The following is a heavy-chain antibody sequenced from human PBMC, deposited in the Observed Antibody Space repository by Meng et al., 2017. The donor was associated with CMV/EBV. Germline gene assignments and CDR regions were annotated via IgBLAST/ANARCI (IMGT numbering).Heavy chain of an antibody. V-gene: IGHV3-11*01. J-gene: IGHJ5*02. CDR2: ISSSGSTI. Sequence: GESLKISCAASGFTFSDYYMSWIRQAPGKGLEWVSYISSSGSTIYYADSVKGRFTISRDNAKNSLYLQMNSLRAEDTAVYYCARGVRGLLGWFDPWGQGTLVTVSS. CDR3: ARGVRGLLGWFDP. D-gene: IGHD2-15*01. CDR1: GFTFSDYY.